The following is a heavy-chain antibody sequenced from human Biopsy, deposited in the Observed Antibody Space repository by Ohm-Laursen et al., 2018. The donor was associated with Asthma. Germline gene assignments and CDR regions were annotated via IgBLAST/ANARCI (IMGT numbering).Heavy chain of an antibody. D-gene: IGHD7-27*01. J-gene: IGHJ5*02. CDR1: AYTFIGYH. CDR2: INSNGGAT. V-gene: IGHV1-2*06. CDR3: ARVQKSPGDRWFDP. Sequence: ASVKVSCKASAYTFIGYHLHWVRQAPGEGLEWMGRINSNGGATIYAQKFQSRVTMTRDTSISTAYMELSRLTSDDTAVYYCARVQKSPGDRWFDPWGQGTLVTVSS.